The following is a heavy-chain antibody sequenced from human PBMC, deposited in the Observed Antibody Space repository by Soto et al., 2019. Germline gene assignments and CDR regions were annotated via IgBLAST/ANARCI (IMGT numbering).Heavy chain of an antibody. CDR2: IIPIFGTA. D-gene: IGHD5-18*01. Sequence: QVQLVQSGAEVKKPGSSVKVSCKASGGTFSSYAISWVRQAPGQGLEWMGGIIPIFGTANYAQKFQGRVTITADESTSTAYIELSSLRSEDTAVYYCVRGGVYSYGPHAFDYWGQGTLVTVSS. CDR3: VRGGVYSYGPHAFDY. CDR1: GGTFSSYA. V-gene: IGHV1-69*01. J-gene: IGHJ4*02.